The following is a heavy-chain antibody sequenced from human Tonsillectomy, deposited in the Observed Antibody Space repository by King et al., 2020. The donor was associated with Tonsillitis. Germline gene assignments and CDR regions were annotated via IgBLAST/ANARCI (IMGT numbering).Heavy chain of an antibody. CDR2: INGRGDTT. V-gene: IGHV3-23*04. J-gene: IGHJ6*02. CDR1: QFTFSRFG. Sequence: VQLVESGGAFVQPGGSLRLSCAASQFTFSRFGMTWVRQAPGKGLEWVAAINGRGDTTYYAESVKGRFTVSRDNSMNTMYVEMNSLRVQDTAVYYCAKGVDVWGPYGLDVWGQGTTVTVAS. CDR3: AKGVDVWGPYGLDV. D-gene: IGHD7-27*01.